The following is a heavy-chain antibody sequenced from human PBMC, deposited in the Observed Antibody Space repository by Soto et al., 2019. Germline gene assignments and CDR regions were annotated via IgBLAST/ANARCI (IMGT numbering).Heavy chain of an antibody. D-gene: IGHD3-22*01. CDR2: IYHSGST. Sequence: QLQLQESGSGLVKPSQTLSLTCAVSGGSISSGGYSWSWIRQPQGKGLEWIGYIYHSGSTYYNPSLKSRVTISVDRSKNQFSLKLSSVTAADTAVYYCARGQLDSSGWEDAFDIWGQGTMVTVSS. V-gene: IGHV4-30-2*01. CDR1: GGSISSGGYS. CDR3: ARGQLDSSGWEDAFDI. J-gene: IGHJ3*02.